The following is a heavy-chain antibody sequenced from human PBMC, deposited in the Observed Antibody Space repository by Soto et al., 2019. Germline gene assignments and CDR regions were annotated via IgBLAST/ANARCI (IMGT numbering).Heavy chain of an antibody. D-gene: IGHD3-3*01. J-gene: IGHJ4*02. Sequence: PSETLSLTCTVSGGTISSYDWSWIRQPPGEGLEWIGNIFDTGSTNYNPSLKSRVTISVDTPKNQFSLKLSSVTAADTAVYYCARDAIFGPAFNYWGRGTLVTVSS. CDR2: IFDTGST. V-gene: IGHV4-59*01. CDR1: GGTISSYD. CDR3: ARDAIFGPAFNY.